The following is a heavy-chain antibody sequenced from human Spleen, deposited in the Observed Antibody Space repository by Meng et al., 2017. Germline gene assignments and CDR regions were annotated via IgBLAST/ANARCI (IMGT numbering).Heavy chain of an antibody. CDR3: ARVDGGNSLSSDAFDI. Sequence: SETLSLTCTVSGYSISSGYYWGWIRQSPGEGLEWIGSIYHSGDTYYNSSLRSRVSISVDTSKNQFSLELTSVTAADTAVYYCARVDGGNSLSSDAFDIWGQGTMVTVSS. V-gene: IGHV4-38-2*02. CDR1: GYSISSGYY. D-gene: IGHD4-23*01. J-gene: IGHJ3*02. CDR2: IYHSGDT.